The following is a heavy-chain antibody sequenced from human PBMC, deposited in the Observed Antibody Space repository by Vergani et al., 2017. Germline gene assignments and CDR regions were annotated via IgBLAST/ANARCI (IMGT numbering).Heavy chain of an antibody. CDR2: ISWNSGSI. Sequence: EVQLVESGGGLVQPGRSLRLSCAASGFTFDDYAMHWVRQAPGKGLQWVSGISWNSGSIGYADSVKGRFTISRDNAKNSLYLQINSLRAEDTALYYCAKDIKRSYYYYMDVWGKGTTVTVSS. CDR1: GFTFDDYA. V-gene: IGHV3-9*01. CDR3: AKDIKRSYYYYMDV. J-gene: IGHJ6*03.